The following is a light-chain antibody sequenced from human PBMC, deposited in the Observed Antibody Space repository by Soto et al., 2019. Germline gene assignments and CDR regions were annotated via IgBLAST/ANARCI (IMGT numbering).Light chain of an antibody. CDR3: QQYHNWPPIT. V-gene: IGKV3-20*01. J-gene: IGKJ5*01. CDR1: QSVSSSY. CDR2: GAS. Sequence: EIVLTPSPGTLSFSPVEIATLSCMASQSVSSSYLAWYQQKPGQAPRLLIYGASSRATGIPDRFSGSGSGTDFTLTIRRLEPEDFAVYYCQQYHNWPPITCGQGKRLEIK.